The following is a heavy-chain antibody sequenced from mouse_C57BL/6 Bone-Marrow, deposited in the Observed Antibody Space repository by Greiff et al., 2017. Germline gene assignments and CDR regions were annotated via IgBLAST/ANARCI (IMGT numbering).Heavy chain of an antibody. D-gene: IGHD3-1*01. J-gene: IGHJ4*01. CDR3: ARRRNRGRGYAMDY. Sequence: QVQLKESGAELARPGASVKMSCKASGYTFTSYTMHWVKQRPGQGLEWIGYINPSSGYTKYNEKFKDKATLTADKSSSTAYMHLSSLTSEDSAVYYCARRRNRGRGYAMDYWGQGTSVTVSA. CDR1: GYTFTSYT. CDR2: INPSSGYT. V-gene: IGHV1-4*01.